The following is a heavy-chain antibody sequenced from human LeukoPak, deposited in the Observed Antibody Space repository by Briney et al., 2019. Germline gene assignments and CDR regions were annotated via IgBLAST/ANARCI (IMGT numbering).Heavy chain of an antibody. V-gene: IGHV4-34*01. Sequence: TSETLSLTCAVYGGSFSGYYWSWIRQPPGKGLDWIGEINHSGSTNYNPSLKSRVTISVDKSKNQFSLKLSSVTAADTAVYYCATYSSSWYLGYWGQGTLVTVSS. CDR2: INHSGST. CDR3: ATYSSSWYLGY. J-gene: IGHJ4*02. D-gene: IGHD6-13*01. CDR1: GGSFSGYY.